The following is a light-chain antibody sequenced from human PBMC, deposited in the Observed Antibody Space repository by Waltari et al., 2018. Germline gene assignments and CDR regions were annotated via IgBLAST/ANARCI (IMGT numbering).Light chain of an antibody. V-gene: IGKV3-15*01. Sequence: EIVVTQSPATLSVSPGESATLSCRASQSVSSNLAWYQQKPGQAPRLLIYGASPRATGIPARFSGSGSGTEFTLTISSLQFEDFAVYYCQQYNNWPPTWTFGQGTKVEIK. CDR2: GAS. J-gene: IGKJ1*01. CDR1: QSVSSN. CDR3: QQYNNWPPTWT.